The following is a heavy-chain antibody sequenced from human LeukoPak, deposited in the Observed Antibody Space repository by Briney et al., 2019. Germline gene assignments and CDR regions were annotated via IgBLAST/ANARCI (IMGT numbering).Heavy chain of an antibody. Sequence: SETLSLTCTVSGGSIRSYYWSWIRQPPGKGLEWIGYISYSGSTNYNPSLKSRVTISVDRSKNQFSLKLSSVTAADTAVYYCARDPGIAAAGSPDYWGQGTLVTVSS. CDR2: ISYSGST. D-gene: IGHD6-13*01. V-gene: IGHV4-59*12. CDR3: ARDPGIAAAGSPDY. CDR1: GGSIRSYY. J-gene: IGHJ4*02.